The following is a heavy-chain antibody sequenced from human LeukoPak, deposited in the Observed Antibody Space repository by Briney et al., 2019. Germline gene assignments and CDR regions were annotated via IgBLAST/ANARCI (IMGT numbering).Heavy chain of an antibody. J-gene: IGHJ6*02. D-gene: IGHD5-24*01. V-gene: IGHV1-69*13. CDR2: IIAIFGTA. Sequence: SVKVSCKASGGTFSSYAISWVRQAPGQGLEWMGGIIAIFGTANYAQKFQGRVTITADESTSTAYMELSSLRSEDTAVYYCARDLGRDGYNFGYYYGMDVWGQGTTVTVSS. CDR1: GGTFSSYA. CDR3: ARDLGRDGYNFGYYYGMDV.